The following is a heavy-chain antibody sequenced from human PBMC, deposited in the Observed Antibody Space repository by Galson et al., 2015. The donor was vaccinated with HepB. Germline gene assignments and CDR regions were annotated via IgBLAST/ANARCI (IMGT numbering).Heavy chain of an antibody. Sequence: SVKVSCKASGYTFTSYYMHWVRQAPGQGLEWMGIINPSGGSTSYAQKFQGRVTMTRDTSTSTVYMELSSLRSEDTAVYYCAKISYGGNSVSGMDVWGQGTTVTVSS. CDR2: INPSGGST. CDR3: AKISYGGNSVSGMDV. V-gene: IGHV1-46*01. CDR1: GYTFTSYY. D-gene: IGHD4-23*01. J-gene: IGHJ6*02.